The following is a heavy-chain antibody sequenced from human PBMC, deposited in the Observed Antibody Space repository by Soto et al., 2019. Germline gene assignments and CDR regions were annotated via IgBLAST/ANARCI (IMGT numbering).Heavy chain of an antibody. J-gene: IGHJ5*02. CDR3: ARDAGGCRGDDCYNWFDP. CDR2: INTNTGNP. V-gene: IGHV7-4-1*01. D-gene: IGHD2-21*02. Sequence: QVQLVQSGSELKKAGASVKVSCRASGYTFTNYAMNWVRQAPGQGLEWMGWINTNTGNPTYVQGFTGRFVLSLVTSVSSAYLEIYNLKPEDSAVYYCARDAGGCRGDDCYNWFDPWGQGTLVTVSS. CDR1: GYTFTNYA.